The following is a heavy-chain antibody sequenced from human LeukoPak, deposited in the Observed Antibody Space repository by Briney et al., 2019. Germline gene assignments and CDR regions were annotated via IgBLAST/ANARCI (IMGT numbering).Heavy chain of an antibody. D-gene: IGHD3-22*01. CDR1: GFTFSSYD. J-gene: IGHJ4*02. Sequence: GGSLRLSCAASGFTFSSYDMHWVRQAPGKGLEWVAFIRYDGINKYYADSVKGRFTISRDNPKNTLYLQMNSLRAEDTAVYYCAKGFYDGSHWGQGTLVTVSS. CDR3: AKGFYDGSH. CDR2: IRYDGINK. V-gene: IGHV3-30*02.